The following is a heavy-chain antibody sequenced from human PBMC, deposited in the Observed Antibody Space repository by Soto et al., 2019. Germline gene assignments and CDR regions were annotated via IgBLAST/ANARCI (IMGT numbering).Heavy chain of an antibody. CDR3: VRHLRARGVVRDGPLDY. CDR2: IFPGDSDT. V-gene: IGHV5-51*01. D-gene: IGHD3-10*01. CDR1: GYTFANSW. Sequence: GESLKISCQGSGYTFANSWLAWVRQMPGKGLEWLGNIFPGDSDTKYSPSFQGRVTLSADTSISTAYLHWSSLKASDTAIYFCVRHLRARGVVRDGPLDYWGQGTLVTVS. J-gene: IGHJ4*02.